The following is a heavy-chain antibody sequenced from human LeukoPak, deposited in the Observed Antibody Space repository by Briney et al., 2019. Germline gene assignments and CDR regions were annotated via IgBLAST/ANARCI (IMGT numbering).Heavy chain of an antibody. CDR1: GFTFSSYS. V-gene: IGHV3-21*04. J-gene: IGHJ5*02. CDR3: ARAPKFRLVGVPKGPFDP. D-gene: IGHD1-26*01. CDR2: ISSSSSYT. Sequence: GGSLRLSCAASGFTFSSYSMNWVRQAPGKGLEWVSSISSSSSYTYYADSVKGRFTISRDNAKNSLYLQMNSLRAEDTAVYYCARAPKFRLVGVPKGPFDPWGQGSLVTVSS.